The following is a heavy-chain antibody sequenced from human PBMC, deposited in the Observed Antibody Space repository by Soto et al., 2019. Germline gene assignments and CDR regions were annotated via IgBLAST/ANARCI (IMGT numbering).Heavy chain of an antibody. CDR2: FDPEGSDT. CDR1: GDTLSELA. D-gene: IGHD2-21*02. CDR3: ATMGFCGPGCYSFDY. J-gene: IGHJ4*02. V-gene: IGHV1-24*01. Sequence: GASVKVSCKVSGDTLSELAIHWLRESPGKGFEWMGGFDPEGSDTIYAQKFQGRVTMTSDTSTETAYMELESLTSEDTAFYYCATMGFCGPGCYSFDYWAQGTLVTVSS.